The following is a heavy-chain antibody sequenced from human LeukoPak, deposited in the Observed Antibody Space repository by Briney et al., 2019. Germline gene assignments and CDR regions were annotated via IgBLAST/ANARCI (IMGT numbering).Heavy chain of an antibody. CDR3: ARGVHVRKYDSNENCFDP. D-gene: IGHD3-22*01. CDR1: GYTFTGYY. CDR2: INPNSGGT. V-gene: IGHV1-2*02. J-gene: IGHJ5*02. Sequence: ASVKVSCKASGYTFTGYYMHWVRQAPGQGLEWMGWINPNSGGTNYAQRFQGRVTMTRDMSTSTVYMELSSLISEDTAVYYCARGVHVRKYDSNENCFDPWGQGTLVTVSS.